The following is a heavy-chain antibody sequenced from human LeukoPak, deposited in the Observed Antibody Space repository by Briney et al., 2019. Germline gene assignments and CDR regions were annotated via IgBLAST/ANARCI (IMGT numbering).Heavy chain of an antibody. Sequence: PGGSLRLSCAASGFTFSSYSMNWVRQAPGKGLEWVSSIISSSSYIYYADSVKGRFTISRDNAKNSLYLQMNSLRAEDTAVYYCARDGVVVAATGGYYYYHYYMDVWGKGTTVTVSS. D-gene: IGHD2-15*01. V-gene: IGHV3-21*01. J-gene: IGHJ6*03. CDR2: IISSSSYI. CDR3: ARDGVVVAATGGYYYYHYYMDV. CDR1: GFTFSSYS.